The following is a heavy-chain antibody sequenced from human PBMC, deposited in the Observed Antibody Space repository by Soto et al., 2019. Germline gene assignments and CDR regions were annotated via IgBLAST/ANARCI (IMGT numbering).Heavy chain of an antibody. CDR1: GFTFSDAW. Sequence: GGSLRLSCAASGFTFSDAWINWVRQAPGKGLERVGRIKSKIDGGTTDFAAPVKGRFAISRDDSRDMVYMEMYSLKTGDTAVYYCTTDSLFTGQLVRMDNWGHGTLVTVSS. J-gene: IGHJ4*01. CDR2: IKSKIDGGTT. D-gene: IGHD3-9*01. V-gene: IGHV3-15*07. CDR3: TTDSLFTGQLVRMDN.